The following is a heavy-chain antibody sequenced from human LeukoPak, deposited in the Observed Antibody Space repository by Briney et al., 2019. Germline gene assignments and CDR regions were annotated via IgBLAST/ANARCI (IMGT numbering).Heavy chain of an antibody. D-gene: IGHD2-2*01. CDR2: IYHSGST. V-gene: IGHV4-38-2*01. J-gene: IGHJ5*02. CDR3: ARHSVVVVPAAREGRFDP. Sequence: SETLSLTCAVSGYSISSGYYWGWIRQPPGKGLELIGSIYHSGSTYYNPSLKSRVTISVDTSKNQFSLKLSSVTAADTAVYYCARHSVVVVPAAREGRFDPWGQGTLVTVSS. CDR1: GYSISSGYY.